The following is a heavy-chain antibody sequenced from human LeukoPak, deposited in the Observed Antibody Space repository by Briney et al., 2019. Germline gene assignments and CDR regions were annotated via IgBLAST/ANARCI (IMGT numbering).Heavy chain of an antibody. CDR1: GFTFSTYA. V-gene: IGHV3-23*01. CDR3: AKDPEMATLDY. J-gene: IGHJ4*02. D-gene: IGHD5-24*01. Sequence: GGSLRLSCAASGFTFSTYAMTWVRLAPGKGLEWVSGISASVGSTYNADSVKGRFTISRDNSKNTLYLQMNSLRAEDTAVYYCAKDPEMATLDYWGQGTLVTVSS. CDR2: ISASVGST.